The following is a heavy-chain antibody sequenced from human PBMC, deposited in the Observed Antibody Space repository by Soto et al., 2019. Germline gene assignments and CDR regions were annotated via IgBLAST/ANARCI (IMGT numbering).Heavy chain of an antibody. V-gene: IGHV3-72*01. Sequence: GGSLRLSCAASGFTFSDYYMSWVRQAPGKGLEWVGRTKNKANSYTTEYAASVKGRFTISRDYSRDSVYLQMNSLKTDDTAVYYCTIEGAYPGPDFDYWGQGTLVTVSS. CDR1: GFTFSDYY. D-gene: IGHD3-16*01. CDR3: TIEGAYPGPDFDY. J-gene: IGHJ4*02. CDR2: TKNKANSYTT.